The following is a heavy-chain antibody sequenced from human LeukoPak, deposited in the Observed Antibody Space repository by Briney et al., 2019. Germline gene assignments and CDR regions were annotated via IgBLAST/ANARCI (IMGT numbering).Heavy chain of an antibody. CDR1: GGSISSGSYY. Sequence: SQTLSLTCTVSGGSISSGSYYCSWLRQPAGTRLEWIGRIYTSRVTTYNPSLKSRVTISLDTSRNQFSLRLTSVTAADTAVYYCARAGGVLGYFDLWGQGTLVTVSS. CDR3: ARAGGVLGYFDL. V-gene: IGHV4-61*02. J-gene: IGHJ4*02. D-gene: IGHD3-10*01. CDR2: IYTSRVT.